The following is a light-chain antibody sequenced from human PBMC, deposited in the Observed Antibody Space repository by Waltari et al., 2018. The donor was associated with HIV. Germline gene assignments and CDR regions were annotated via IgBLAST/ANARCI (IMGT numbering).Light chain of an antibody. J-gene: IGLJ3*02. V-gene: IGLV2-14*01. CDR1: SSDVGGYNY. Sequence: QSALTQPASVSGSPGQSITISCTGTSSDVGGYNYVSWYQQHPGKAPKLMIYEVSNRLSGVSNLFSGSKSGNTAALTISGLQAEDEADYYCSSYTSSSTRVFGGGTNLTVL. CDR3: SSYTSSSTRV. CDR2: EVS.